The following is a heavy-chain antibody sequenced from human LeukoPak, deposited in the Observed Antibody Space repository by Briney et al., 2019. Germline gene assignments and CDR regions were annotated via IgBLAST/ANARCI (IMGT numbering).Heavy chain of an antibody. D-gene: IGHD6-13*01. CDR1: GFTFTIYV. J-gene: IGHJ4*02. CDR3: APRTAPAGTLSY. V-gene: IGHV3-23*01. Sequence: GGSLRLSCAASGFTFTIYVMSWVRQAPGKGLEWVSTISGNGGSTYYADSVKGRFTVSRDNSKNTLYLQMNSLRAEDTAVYYCAPRTAPAGTLSYWGQGTLVTVSS. CDR2: ISGNGGST.